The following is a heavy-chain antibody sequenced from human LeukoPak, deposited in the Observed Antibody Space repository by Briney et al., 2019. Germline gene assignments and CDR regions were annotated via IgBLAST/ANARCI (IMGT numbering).Heavy chain of an antibody. V-gene: IGHV1-18*01. D-gene: IGHD4-17*01. CDR1: GYPFDNFG. CDR2: ISAYNGNT. J-gene: IGHJ4*01. CDR3: ARDRVGGDLTGVSLY. Sequence: ASVKVSCKASGYPFDNFGLTWVRQAPGQGLEWMGWISAYNGNTHYAQRFRGRLTLTTETSTSTAYLELRSLKSDDTAVYYCARDRVGGDLTGVSLYWGQGTLVTVSS.